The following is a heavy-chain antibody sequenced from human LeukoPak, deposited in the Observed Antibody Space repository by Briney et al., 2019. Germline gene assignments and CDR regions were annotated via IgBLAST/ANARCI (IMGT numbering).Heavy chain of an antibody. V-gene: IGHV3-23*01. J-gene: IGHJ4*02. Sequence: QPGGSLRLSCAASGFTFSTYAMSWVRQAPGKGLEWVSSISNSGDSTFYADSVKGRFTISRDNSKNTLYLQMNGLRAEDTAVYYCAKGDYYYDSSAYYVRGYFDYWGQGTLVTVSS. CDR3: AKGDYYYDSSAYYVRGYFDY. CDR1: GFTFSTYA. CDR2: ISNSGDST. D-gene: IGHD3-22*01.